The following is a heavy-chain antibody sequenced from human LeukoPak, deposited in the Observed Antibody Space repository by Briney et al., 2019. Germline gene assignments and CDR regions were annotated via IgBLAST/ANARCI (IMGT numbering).Heavy chain of an antibody. J-gene: IGHJ4*02. CDR3: ARGRRYYYDSSGYGY. Sequence: PSETLSLTCAVYGGSFSGYYWSWIRQPPGKGLEWIGEINHSGSTNYNPSLKSRVTISVDTSMNQFSLKLSSVTAADTAVYYCARGRRYYYDSSGYGYWGQGTLVTVSS. V-gene: IGHV4-34*01. CDR2: INHSGST. CDR1: GGSFSGYY. D-gene: IGHD3-22*01.